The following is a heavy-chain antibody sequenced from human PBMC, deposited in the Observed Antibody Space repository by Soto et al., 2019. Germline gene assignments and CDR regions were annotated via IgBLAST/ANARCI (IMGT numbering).Heavy chain of an antibody. CDR1: GFTVSSNY. D-gene: IGHD2-2*01. CDR2: IYSGGST. Sequence: GGSLRLSCAASGFTVSSNYMSWVRQAPGKGLEWVSVIYSGGSTYYADSVKGRFTISRDNSKNTLYLQMNSLRAEDTAVYYCASRYCSSTSCYFNWFDPWGQGTLVTVSS. J-gene: IGHJ5*02. V-gene: IGHV3-66*01. CDR3: ASRYCSSTSCYFNWFDP.